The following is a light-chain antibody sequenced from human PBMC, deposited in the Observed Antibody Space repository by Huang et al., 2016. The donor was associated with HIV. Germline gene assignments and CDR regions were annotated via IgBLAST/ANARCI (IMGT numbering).Light chain of an antibody. V-gene: IGKV3-15*01. CDR2: GAS. CDR3: QQYNRWPLT. Sequence: EIVMTQSPATLSVSPGGRATLSCWASQSITTHLACFQQKPGQSPSLLIYGASTRPTSIPARFSGSGSGTEFTLTISSLQSEDFAVYYCQQYNRWPLTFGGGTKVEIK. CDR1: QSITTH. J-gene: IGKJ4*01.